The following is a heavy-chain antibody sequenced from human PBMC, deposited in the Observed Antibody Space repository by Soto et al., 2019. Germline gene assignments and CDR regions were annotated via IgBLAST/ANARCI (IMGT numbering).Heavy chain of an antibody. V-gene: IGHV7-4-1*01. J-gene: IGHJ5*02. CDR1: GYTFTNYA. D-gene: IGHD2-15*01. CDR2: INTNTGNP. Sequence: QVQLVQSGSELKNPGASVKVSCKASGYTFTNYAMNWVRQAPGQGLEWMGWINTNTGNPTYAQGFTGRFVFSLDTSVSTAYLQIYSLQTEDTAVYYCATDHHCRRGSCYFSFDPWGQGTLVTVSS. CDR3: ATDHHCRRGSCYFSFDP.